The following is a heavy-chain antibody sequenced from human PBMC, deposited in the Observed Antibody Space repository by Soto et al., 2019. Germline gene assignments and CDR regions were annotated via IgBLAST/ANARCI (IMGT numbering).Heavy chain of an antibody. V-gene: IGHV4-59*01. Sequence: SETLSLTCTVSGGSISPYFWSWIRQLPGKGLEWIGYIFYSGSTNYNPSLTSRVTISVDTSKNQFSPKLSSVTAADTAVYYCARGRYYGSGTPIKYFDLWGRGTLVTVSS. J-gene: IGHJ2*01. D-gene: IGHD3-10*01. CDR1: GGSISPYF. CDR2: IFYSGST. CDR3: ARGRYYGSGTPIKYFDL.